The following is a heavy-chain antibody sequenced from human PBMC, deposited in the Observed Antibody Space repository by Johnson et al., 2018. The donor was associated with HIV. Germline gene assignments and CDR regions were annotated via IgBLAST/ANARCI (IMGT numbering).Heavy chain of an antibody. V-gene: IGHV3-9*01. CDR1: GFTFDDYA. D-gene: IGHD6-13*01. J-gene: IGHJ3*02. CDR3: ARGQLDNAFDI. Sequence: VQLVESGGGLVQPGRSLRLSCAASGFTFDDYAMHWVRQAPGKGLEWVSGISWNSGSIGYADSVKGRFPISRDNAKNSLYLQMNSMRAEDTAVYYCARGQLDNAFDIWGQGTMVTVFS. CDR2: ISWNSGSI.